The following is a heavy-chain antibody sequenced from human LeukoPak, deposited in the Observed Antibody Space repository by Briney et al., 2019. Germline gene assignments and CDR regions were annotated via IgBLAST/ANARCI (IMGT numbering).Heavy chain of an antibody. CDR2: INPNSGGT. CDR1: GYTFTGYY. CDR3: ARDRRYWLLWFREFDAFDI. Sequence: GASVKVSCKASGYTFTGYYMHWMRQAPGQGLEWMGWINPNSGGTNYAQKFQGRVTMTRDTSISTAYMELSRLRSDDTAVYYCARDRRYWLLWFREFDAFDIWGQGTMVTVSS. D-gene: IGHD3-10*01. J-gene: IGHJ3*02. V-gene: IGHV1-2*02.